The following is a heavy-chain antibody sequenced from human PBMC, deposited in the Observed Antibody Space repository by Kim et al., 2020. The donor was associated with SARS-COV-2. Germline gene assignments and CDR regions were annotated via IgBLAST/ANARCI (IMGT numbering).Heavy chain of an antibody. Sequence: ASVKVSCKASGYTFTSYGISWVRQAPGQGLEWMGWISAYNGNTNYAQKLQGRVTMTTDTSTSTAYMELRSLRSDDTAVYYCARDWDIVVVPAANHYGMDVWGQGTTVTVSS. D-gene: IGHD2-2*01. CDR2: ISAYNGNT. V-gene: IGHV1-18*04. CDR3: ARDWDIVVVPAANHYGMDV. J-gene: IGHJ6*02. CDR1: GYTFTSYG.